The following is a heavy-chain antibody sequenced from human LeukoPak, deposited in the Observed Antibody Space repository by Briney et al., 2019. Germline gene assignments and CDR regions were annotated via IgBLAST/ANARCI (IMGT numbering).Heavy chain of an antibody. CDR1: GFTFSSYA. V-gene: IGHV3-23*01. CDR3: AKRASGSGTSLYYFDY. D-gene: IGHD3-10*01. J-gene: IGHJ4*02. CDR2: ISNSGGST. Sequence: PGGSLRLSCAASGFTFSSYAMSWVRQAPGKGLEWVSVISNSGGSTFYADSVKGRFTISRDNSMNTLYLQMNSLRAEDTAVYYCAKRASGSGTSLYYFDYWGQGTLVTVSS.